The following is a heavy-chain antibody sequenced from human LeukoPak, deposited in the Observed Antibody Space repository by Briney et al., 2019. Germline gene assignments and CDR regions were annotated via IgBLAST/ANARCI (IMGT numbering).Heavy chain of an antibody. CDR2: ISYSGST. D-gene: IGHD3-22*01. J-gene: IGHJ5*02. CDR3: AREPGFDSSGYLNWFDP. CDR1: GGSIFSNY. V-gene: IGHV4-59*01. Sequence: SETLSLTCTVSGGSIFSNYWSWIRQPPGKGLEWIACISYSGSTKYNPSLKSRVTISVDTSKNQLSLKLSSVTAADTAVYYCAREPGFDSSGYLNWFDPWGQGTLVTVSS.